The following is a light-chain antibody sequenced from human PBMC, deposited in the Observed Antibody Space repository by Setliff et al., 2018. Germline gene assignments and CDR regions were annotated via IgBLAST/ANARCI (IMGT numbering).Light chain of an antibody. V-gene: IGLV1-40*01. J-gene: IGLJ1*01. CDR2: GDT. Sequence: QSVLTQPTSVSGAPGQRVTISCAGTYSNIGSPFDVHWYQQLPGSAPKLVDFGDTHRPSGVPDRFSGSKSGTSASLTITGLQPEDEADYYCQSFDSGLRDYVFGGGTKGTVL. CDR3: QSFDSGLRDYV. CDR1: YSNIGSPFD.